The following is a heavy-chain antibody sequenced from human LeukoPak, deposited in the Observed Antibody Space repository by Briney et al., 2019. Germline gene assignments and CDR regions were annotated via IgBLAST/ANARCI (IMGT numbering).Heavy chain of an antibody. D-gene: IGHD1-26*01. CDR2: MNPNSGNT. Sequence: ASVKVSCKASGYTFTSYDINWVRQATGQGLEWMGWMNPNSGNTGYAQKFQGRVTMTRNTSISTAYMELSSLRSEDTAVYYCARTSPLVGALHMDVWGKGTTVTISS. V-gene: IGHV1-8*01. J-gene: IGHJ6*03. CDR3: ARTSPLVGALHMDV. CDR1: GYTFTSYD.